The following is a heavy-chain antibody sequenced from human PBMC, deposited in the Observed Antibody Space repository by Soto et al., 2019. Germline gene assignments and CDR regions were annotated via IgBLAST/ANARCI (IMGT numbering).Heavy chain of an antibody. CDR2: ISSTTNYI. Sequence: EVQLVESGGGLVKPGGSLRLSCAASGFTFTRYSMNWVRQAPGKGLEWVSSISSTTNYIYYGDSMKGRFTISRDNAKNSLYLEMNSLRAEDTAVYYCARESEDLTSNWDYWGQGTLVTVSS. J-gene: IGHJ4*02. D-gene: IGHD1-1*01. CDR3: ARESEDLTSNWDY. V-gene: IGHV3-21*06. CDR1: GFTFTRYS.